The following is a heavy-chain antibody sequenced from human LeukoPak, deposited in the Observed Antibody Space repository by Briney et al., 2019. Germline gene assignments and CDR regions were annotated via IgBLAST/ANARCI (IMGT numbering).Heavy chain of an antibody. Sequence: SETLSLTCTVSGDSISSYYWSWIRQPPGKGLEWIGYIYYSGSTNYNPSLKSRVTISVDTSKNQFSLKLSSVTAADTAVYYCARASSGDDAFDIWGQGTMVTVSS. D-gene: IGHD3-10*01. CDR3: ARASSGDDAFDI. J-gene: IGHJ3*02. CDR2: IYYSGST. CDR1: GDSISSYY. V-gene: IGHV4-59*01.